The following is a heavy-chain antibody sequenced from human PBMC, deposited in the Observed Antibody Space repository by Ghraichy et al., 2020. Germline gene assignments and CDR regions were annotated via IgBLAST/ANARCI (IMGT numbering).Heavy chain of an antibody. D-gene: IGHD3-22*01. CDR2: MNPNSGDT. CDR1: GYTFTSYD. CDR3: ARGDYYDSSGPRGDGMDV. Sequence: ASVKVSCKASGYTFTSYDINWVRQATGQGLEWMGWMNPNSGDTGYAQKFQGRVTMTRNTSISTAYMELSSLRSEDTAVYYCARGDYYDSSGPRGDGMDVWGQGTTVTVSS. V-gene: IGHV1-8*01. J-gene: IGHJ6*02.